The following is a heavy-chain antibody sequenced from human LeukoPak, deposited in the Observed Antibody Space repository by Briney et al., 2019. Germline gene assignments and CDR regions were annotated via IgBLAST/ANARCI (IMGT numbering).Heavy chain of an antibody. CDR1: GGTFSSYS. D-gene: IGHD3-9*01. CDR2: IIPIFGTA. CDR3: ARSRALRLDDIYY. Sequence: ASVKVSCKASGGTFSSYSISWVRQAPGQGLEWMGGIIPIFGTANYAQKFQGRVTITADESTSTAYMELSSLRSEDTAVYYCARSRALRLDDIYYWGQGTLVTVSS. V-gene: IGHV1-69*13. J-gene: IGHJ4*02.